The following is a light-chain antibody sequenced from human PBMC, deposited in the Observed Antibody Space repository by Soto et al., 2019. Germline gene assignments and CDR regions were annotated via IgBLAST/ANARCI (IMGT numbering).Light chain of an antibody. V-gene: IGLV4-60*02. Sequence: QAVVTQSSSASASLGSSVKLTCTLSSGHNNYIIAWHQQQPGKAPRYLMKLEGSGSYNKGSGVPDRFSGSSSGADRYLTISNLQFEDEADYYCETWDSNTRVFGGGTQLTVL. CDR3: ETWDSNTRV. CDR1: SGHNNYI. J-gene: IGLJ3*02. CDR2: LEGSGSY.